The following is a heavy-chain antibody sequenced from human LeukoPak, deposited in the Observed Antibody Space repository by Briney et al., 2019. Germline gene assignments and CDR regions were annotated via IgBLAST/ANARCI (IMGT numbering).Heavy chain of an antibody. CDR2: MSNNGRTI. Sequence: GGSLRLFCVVSGFTFSSYEMNWVRQAPGKRLEWVSYMSNNGRTIYYADSVKGRFTISRDNAKNSLYLQMNSLRAEDTAVYYCARVTKYYIDYWGQRTQVTVSS. CDR1: GFTFSSYE. J-gene: IGHJ4*02. CDR3: ARVTKYYIDY. V-gene: IGHV3-48*03.